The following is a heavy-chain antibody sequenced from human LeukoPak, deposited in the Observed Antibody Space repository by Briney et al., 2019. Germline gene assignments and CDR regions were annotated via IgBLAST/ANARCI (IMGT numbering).Heavy chain of an antibody. V-gene: IGHV4-30-2*01. CDR3: ASQDPQYYFDY. CDR1: GGSFSGYY. J-gene: IGHJ4*02. Sequence: PSETLSLTCAVYGGSFSGYYWSWIRQPPGKGLEWIGYIYHSGSTYYNPSLKSRVTISVDRSKNQFSLKLSSVTAADTAVYYCASQDPQYYFDYWGQGTLVTVSS. CDR2: IYHSGST.